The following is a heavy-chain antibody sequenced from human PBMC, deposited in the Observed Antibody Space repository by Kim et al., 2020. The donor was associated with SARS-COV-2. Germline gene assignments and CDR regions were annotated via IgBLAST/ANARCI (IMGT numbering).Heavy chain of an antibody. D-gene: IGHD3-9*01. Sequence: GGSLRLSCAASGFTFSSYAMHWVRQAPGKGLEWVAVISYDGSNKYYADSVKGRFTISRDNSKNTLYLQMNSLRAEDTAVYYCARDVLRYFDWLLSQGNAFDIWGQGTMVTVSS. J-gene: IGHJ3*02. CDR1: GFTFSSYA. V-gene: IGHV3-30-3*01. CDR3: ARDVLRYFDWLLSQGNAFDI. CDR2: ISYDGSNK.